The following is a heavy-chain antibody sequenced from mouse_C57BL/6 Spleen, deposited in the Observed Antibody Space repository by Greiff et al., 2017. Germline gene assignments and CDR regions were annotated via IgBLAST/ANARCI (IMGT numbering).Heavy chain of an antibody. Sequence: QVHVKQSGAELARPGASVKMSCKASGYTFTSYTMHWVKQRPGQGLEWIGYINPSSGYTKYNQKFKDKATLTADKSSSTAYMQLSSLTSEDSAVYYCAREDLGAWFAYWGQGTLVTVSA. CDR3: AREDLGAWFAY. CDR2: INPSSGYT. J-gene: IGHJ3*01. CDR1: GYTFTSYT. V-gene: IGHV1-4*01.